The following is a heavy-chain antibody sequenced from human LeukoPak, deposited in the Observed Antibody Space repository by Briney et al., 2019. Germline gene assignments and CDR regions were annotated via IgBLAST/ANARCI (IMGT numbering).Heavy chain of an antibody. V-gene: IGHV4-59*01. CDR1: AGSISSYY. CDR2: IYYSGST. Sequence: SETLSLTCTVSAGSISSYYWSWIRQPPGKGLEWIGYIYYSGSTNYNPSLKSRVTIPVDTSKNQFSLKLSSVTAADTAVYYCARGDSSGYYTDAFDIWGQGTMVTVSS. J-gene: IGHJ3*02. CDR3: ARGDSSGYYTDAFDI. D-gene: IGHD3-22*01.